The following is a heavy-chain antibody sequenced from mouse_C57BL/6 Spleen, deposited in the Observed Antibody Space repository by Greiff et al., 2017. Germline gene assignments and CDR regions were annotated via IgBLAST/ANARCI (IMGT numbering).Heavy chain of an antibody. V-gene: IGHV1-50*01. J-gene: IGHJ4*01. CDR3: ARGCVGRYYAFDD. Sequence: VQLQQPGAELVKPGASVKLSCKASGYTFTSYWMQWVKQRPGQGLEWIGEIDPSDSYTNYNQKFKGKATLTVDTSSSTAYMQLSSLPTEDSAVYYGARGCVGRYYAFDDWGKGATVTVDS. CDR1: GYTFTSYW. CDR2: IDPSDSYT. D-gene: IGHD3-3*01.